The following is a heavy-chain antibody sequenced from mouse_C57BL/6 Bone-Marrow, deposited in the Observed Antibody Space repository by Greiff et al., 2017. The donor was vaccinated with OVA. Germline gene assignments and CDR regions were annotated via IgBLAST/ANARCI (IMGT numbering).Heavy chain of an antibody. J-gene: IGHJ1*03. V-gene: IGHV1-47*01. D-gene: IGHD1-1*01. CDR1: GYTFTTYP. CDR3: ARHYGSSYDNWYFDV. CDR2: FHPYNDDT. Sequence: VQLQQSGAELVKPGASVQMSCKASGYTFTTYPIEWMKQNHGKSLEWIGNFHPYNDDTKYNEKFKGKATLTVEKSSSTVYLELSRLTSDDSAVYYCARHYGSSYDNWYFDVWGTGTTVTVSS.